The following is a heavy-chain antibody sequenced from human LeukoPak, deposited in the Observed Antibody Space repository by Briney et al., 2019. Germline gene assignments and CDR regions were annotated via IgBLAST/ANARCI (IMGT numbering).Heavy chain of an antibody. CDR2: IRSKAYGGTT. J-gene: IGHJ5*02. CDR1: GFTFGDYA. V-gene: IGHV3-49*03. D-gene: IGHD1-26*01. Sequence: GGSLRLSCTASGFTFGDYAMSWFRQAPGKVLEWVGFIRSKAYGGTTEYAASVKVRFTISRDDYKSIAYLQMNSLKTEDTAVYYCTRGVGATNWFDPWGQGTLVTVSS. CDR3: TRGVGATNWFDP.